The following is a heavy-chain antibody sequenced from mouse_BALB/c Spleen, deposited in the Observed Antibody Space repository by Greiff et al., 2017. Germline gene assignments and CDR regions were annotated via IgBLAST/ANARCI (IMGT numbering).Heavy chain of an antibody. V-gene: IGHV2-9*02. CDR2: IWAGGST. J-gene: IGHJ4*01. Sequence: QVHVKQSGPGLVAPSQSLSITCTVSGFSLTSYGVHWVRQPPGKGLEWLGVIWAGGSTNYNSALMSRLSISKDNSKSQVFLKMNSLQTDDTAMYYCARETTVVDAMDYWGQGTSVTVSS. D-gene: IGHD1-1*01. CDR3: ARETTVVDAMDY. CDR1: GFSLTSYG.